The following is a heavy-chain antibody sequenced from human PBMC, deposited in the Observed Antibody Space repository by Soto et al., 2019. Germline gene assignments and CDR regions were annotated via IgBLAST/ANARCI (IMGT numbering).Heavy chain of an antibody. CDR2: ISGSGGST. CDR1: GFTFSSYA. J-gene: IGHJ4*02. CDR3: AKETYDILTGYYIGLFDY. D-gene: IGHD3-9*01. Sequence: GGSLRLSCAASGFTFSSYAMSWVRQAPGKGLEWVSAISGSGGSTYYADFVKGRFTNSRDNSKNTLYLQMNSLRAEDTAVYYCAKETYDILTGYYIGLFDYWGQGTLVTVSS. V-gene: IGHV3-23*01.